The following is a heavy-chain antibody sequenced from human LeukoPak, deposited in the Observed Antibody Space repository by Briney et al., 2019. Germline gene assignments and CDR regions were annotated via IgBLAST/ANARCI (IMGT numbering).Heavy chain of an antibody. CDR1: GFTFSSYW. D-gene: IGHD1-26*01. CDR2: IKQDGSEK. J-gene: IGHJ4*02. Sequence: PGGSLRLSCAASGFTFSSYWMSWVRQAPGKGLEWVANIKQDGSEKHYVDSVKGRFTISRDNAKNSLYLQMNSLRAEDTAVYYCARAWWELSADYWGQGTLVTVSS. V-gene: IGHV3-7*01. CDR3: ARAWWELSADY.